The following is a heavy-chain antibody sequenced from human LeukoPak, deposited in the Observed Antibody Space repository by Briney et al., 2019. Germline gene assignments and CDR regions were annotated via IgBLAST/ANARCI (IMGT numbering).Heavy chain of an antibody. V-gene: IGHV4-59*11. J-gene: IGHJ5*02. CDR1: GGSISSHY. CDR3: ARFRWEGLDP. CDR2: IYYSGST. D-gene: IGHD1-26*01. Sequence: SETLSLTCTVAGGSISSHYWSWIRQPPGKGLEWIGYIYYSGSTNSHPSLKSRVTISVDTSKNQFSLKLSSVTAADTAVYYCARFRWEGLDPWGQGTLVTVSS.